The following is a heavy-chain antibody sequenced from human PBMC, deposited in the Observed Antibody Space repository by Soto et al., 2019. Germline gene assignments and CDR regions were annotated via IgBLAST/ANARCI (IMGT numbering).Heavy chain of an antibody. CDR3: AVQRGYCSSTSCPYYYYGMDV. Sequence: PGESLKISCKGSGYSFPSYWISWVRQMPGKGLEWMGRIDPSDSYTNYSPSFQGHVTISADKSISTAYLQWSSLKASDTAMYYCAVQRGYCSSTSCPYYYYGMDVWGQGTTVTSP. D-gene: IGHD2-2*01. CDR1: GYSFPSYW. CDR2: IDPSDSYT. J-gene: IGHJ6*02. V-gene: IGHV5-10-1*01.